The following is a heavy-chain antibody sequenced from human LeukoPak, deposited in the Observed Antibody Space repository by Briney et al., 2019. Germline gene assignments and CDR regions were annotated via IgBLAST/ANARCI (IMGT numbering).Heavy chain of an antibody. V-gene: IGHV3-23*01. D-gene: IGHD5-12*01. Sequence: GGSLRLSCAASGFTFSSYAMSWVRQTPGKGLEWVSAISGSGGSTYYADSVKGRFTISRDNSKNTLYLQMNSLRAEDTAVYYCAKGWNGYDRFDYWGQGTLVTVSS. CDR1: GFTFSSYA. J-gene: IGHJ4*02. CDR2: ISGSGGST. CDR3: AKGWNGYDRFDY.